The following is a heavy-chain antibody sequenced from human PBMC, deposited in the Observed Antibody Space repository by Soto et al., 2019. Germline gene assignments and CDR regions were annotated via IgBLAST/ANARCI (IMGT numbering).Heavy chain of an antibody. V-gene: IGHV3-7*03. CDR3: AKKSIAVAAGNNWFDP. D-gene: IGHD6-6*01. CDR1: GFTFSSYW. CDR2: IKQDGSEK. Sequence: GGSLRLSCAASGFTFSSYWMSWVRQAPGKGLEWVANIKQDGSEKYYVDSVKGRFTISRDNSKNTLYLQMNSLRAEDTAVYYCAKKSIAVAAGNNWFDPWGQGTLVTVSS. J-gene: IGHJ5*02.